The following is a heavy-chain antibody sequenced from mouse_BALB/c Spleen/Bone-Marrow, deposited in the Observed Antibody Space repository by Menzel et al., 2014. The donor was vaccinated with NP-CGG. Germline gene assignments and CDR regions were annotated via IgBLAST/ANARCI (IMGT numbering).Heavy chain of an antibody. Sequence: EVQLQESGPSLVKPSQTLSLPCSVTGDSITSGYWNWIRKFPGNKLEHMGYISHSGSTYYNPSLKSRISITRDTSKNQYYLQLNSVTTEDTATYYCARAGYRYDVGYAMDYWGQGTSVTVSS. D-gene: IGHD2-14*01. J-gene: IGHJ4*01. CDR1: GDSITSGY. CDR3: ARAGYRYDVGYAMDY. CDR2: ISHSGST. V-gene: IGHV3-8*02.